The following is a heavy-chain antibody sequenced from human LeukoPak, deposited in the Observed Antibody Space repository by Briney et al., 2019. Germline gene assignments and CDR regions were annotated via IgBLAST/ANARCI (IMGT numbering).Heavy chain of an antibody. D-gene: IGHD3-10*01. Sequence: GGSLRLSCAASGFTFSSYVMHWVRQAPGKGLEWVAVISYDGSNKFYADSVKGRFTISRDNSKNTLYLQMNSLRAEDTAVYYCAKAGSYYNGARHYFDYWGQGTLVTVSS. CDR2: ISYDGSNK. CDR3: AKAGSYYNGARHYFDY. J-gene: IGHJ4*02. V-gene: IGHV3-30*18. CDR1: GFTFSSYV.